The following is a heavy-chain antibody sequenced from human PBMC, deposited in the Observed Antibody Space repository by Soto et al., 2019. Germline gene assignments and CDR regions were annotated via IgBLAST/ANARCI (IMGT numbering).Heavy chain of an antibody. Sequence: SGPTLVNPTQTLTLTCTFSGFSLTTSGMRVSWIRQPPGKALEWLARIDWDDDKVYNTSLKTRLTISKDTSKNQVVLTMTNMDPVDTGTYYCVRSVAPGGYYFANWGQGTQVTVS. CDR1: GFSLTTSGMR. D-gene: IGHD2-2*01. CDR2: IDWDDDK. CDR3: VRSVAPGGYYFAN. V-gene: IGHV2-70*04. J-gene: IGHJ4*02.